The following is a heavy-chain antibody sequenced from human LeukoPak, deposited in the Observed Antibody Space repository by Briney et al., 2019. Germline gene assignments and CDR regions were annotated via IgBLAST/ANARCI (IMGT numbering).Heavy chain of an antibody. J-gene: IGHJ4*02. CDR2: IHNSGTS. Sequence: SETLSLTCTVSDDSISDYYRGWIRQPPGKGLEWIGYIHNSGTSTYNLSLKSRVTISADTSKNQFSLKLSSVTAADTAVYYCARAPLSFHYYDSSGYYSYHFDYWGQGTLVTVSS. D-gene: IGHD3-22*01. V-gene: IGHV4-59*12. CDR1: DDSISDYY. CDR3: ARAPLSFHYYDSSGYYSYHFDY.